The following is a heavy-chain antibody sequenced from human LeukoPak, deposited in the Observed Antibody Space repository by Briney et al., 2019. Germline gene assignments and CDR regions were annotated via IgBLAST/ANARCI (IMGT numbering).Heavy chain of an antibody. Sequence: SETLSLTCSVSGGSIRSSVYYWGWIRQPPGKGLEWIGSISYNGSTYYHPSLKSRVTISVDTSQNQFSLKLSSVTAVDTAVYYCARRRVNSPIDSWGQGTLVTVSS. V-gene: IGHV4-39*01. CDR3: ARRRVNSPIDS. CDR2: ISYNGST. D-gene: IGHD4-23*01. J-gene: IGHJ4*02. CDR1: GGSIRSSVYY.